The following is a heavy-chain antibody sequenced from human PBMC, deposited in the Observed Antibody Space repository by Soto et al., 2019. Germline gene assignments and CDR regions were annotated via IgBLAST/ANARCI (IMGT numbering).Heavy chain of an antibody. V-gene: IGHV3-48*03. CDR3: ARSSGFHPFWFDP. CDR1: GFTFSSYE. J-gene: IGHJ5*02. D-gene: IGHD6-19*01. CDR2: ISSSGSTI. Sequence: GGSLRLSCAASGFTFSSYEMNWVRQAPGKGLEWVSYISSSGSTIYYADSVKGRFTIPRDNAKNSLYLQMNSLRAEDTAVYYCARSSGFHPFWFDPWGQGTLVTVS.